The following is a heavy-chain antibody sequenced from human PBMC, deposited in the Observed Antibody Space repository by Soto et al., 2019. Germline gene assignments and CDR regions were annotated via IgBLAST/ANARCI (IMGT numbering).Heavy chain of an antibody. CDR3: ARDRGYPDSFDI. V-gene: IGHV1-24*01. D-gene: IGHD3-10*01. CDR2: FDPEGGET. CDR1: GYTLTELS. Sequence: ASVKVSCKVSGYTLTELSMHWVRQAPGKGLEWMGGFDPEGGETIYAQKFQGRVTMTEDTSTDTAYMELSSLRSEDTAVYYCARDRGYPDSFDIWGQGTLVTVSS. J-gene: IGHJ3*02.